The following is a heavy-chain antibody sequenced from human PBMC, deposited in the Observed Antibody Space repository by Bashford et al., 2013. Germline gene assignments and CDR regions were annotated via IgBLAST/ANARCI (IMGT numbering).Heavy chain of an antibody. CDR2: IIPIFGTA. Sequence: SVKVSCKASGGTFSSYAISWVRQAPGQGLEWMGGIIPIFGTANYAQKFQGRVTITADKSTSTAYMELSSLRSEDTAVYYCARGDSSSWYGTTWGQGTLGHRSPQ. D-gene: IGHD6-13*01. CDR3: ARGDSSSWYGTT. J-gene: IGHJ4*02. V-gene: IGHV1-69*06. CDR1: GGTFSSYA.